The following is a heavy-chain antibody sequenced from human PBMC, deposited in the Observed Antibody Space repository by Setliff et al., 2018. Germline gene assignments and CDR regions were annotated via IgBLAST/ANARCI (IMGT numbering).Heavy chain of an antibody. CDR1: GLTFSDYY. CDR2: ISSSGSTI. CDR3: VRLGCSTTSCYYFDY. J-gene: IGHJ4*02. D-gene: IGHD2-2*01. Sequence: GGSLRLSCAASGLTFSDYYMRWIRQAPGKGLEWVSYISSSGSTIYYADSVKGRFTISRDNAKNSLYLQMNSLRAEDTAVYYCVRLGCSTTSCYYFDYWGQGAQVTVSS. V-gene: IGHV3-11*04.